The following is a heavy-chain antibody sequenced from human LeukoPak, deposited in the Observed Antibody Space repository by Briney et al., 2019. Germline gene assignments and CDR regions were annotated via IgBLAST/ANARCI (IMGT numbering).Heavy chain of an antibody. V-gene: IGHV1-69*05. J-gene: IGHJ6*03. CDR3: ATGYDFWSGYYRDDYYMDV. CDR1: GGTFSSYA. Sequence: ASVTVSCKASGGTFSSYAISWVRQAHGQGLEWMGGITTIFGTANYAQTFQGRVTITTDESTSTAYIELSSLRSEDTAVYYCATGYDFWSGYYRDDYYMDVWGKGATVTVSS. CDR2: ITTIFGTA. D-gene: IGHD3-3*01.